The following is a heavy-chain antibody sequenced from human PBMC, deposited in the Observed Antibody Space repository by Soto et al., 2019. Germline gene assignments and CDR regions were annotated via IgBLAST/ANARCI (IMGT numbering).Heavy chain of an antibody. D-gene: IGHD3-3*01. V-gene: IGHV3-74*01. CDR3: ARLAYYDFWSGAPYYYYGMDV. CDR1: GCTFISYW. CDR2: INSDGSST. Sequence: GGSLRLSCAASGCTFISYWMHWVRQAPGKGLVWVSRINSDGSSTSYADSVKGRFTISRDNAKNTLYLQMNSLGAEDTAVYYCARLAYYDFWSGAPYYYYGMDVWGQGTTVTVSS. J-gene: IGHJ6*02.